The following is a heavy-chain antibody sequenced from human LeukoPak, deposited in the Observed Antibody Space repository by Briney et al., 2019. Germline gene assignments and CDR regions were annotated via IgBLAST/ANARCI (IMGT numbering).Heavy chain of an antibody. CDR1: GGSISSYY. V-gene: IGHV4-59*08. CDR2: IHYSGST. D-gene: IGHD6-19*01. CDR3: AGGGWSFDAFDF. Sequence: SETLSLTCTVSGGSISSYYWSWIRQPPGKGLEWIGYIHYSGSTNYSPSLKSRVTMSVDTSKNRFSLRLSSLTAADTAVYFCAGGGWSFDAFDFWGQGTMVTVSS. J-gene: IGHJ3*01.